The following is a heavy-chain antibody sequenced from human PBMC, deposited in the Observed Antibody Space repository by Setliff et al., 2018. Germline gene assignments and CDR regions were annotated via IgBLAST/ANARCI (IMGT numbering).Heavy chain of an antibody. Sequence: SETLSLTCSISGASISSHFWSWIRRPPGKGLEWIGYIYNSGNTKSNPSLKSRVIISMDTSKNQFSLRLNSVTAADTAVYYCATSYTILSPFHIWGQGSMVTVSS. D-gene: IGHD2-2*02. J-gene: IGHJ3*02. CDR1: GASISSHF. CDR2: IYNSGNT. V-gene: IGHV4-59*11. CDR3: ATSYTILSPFHI.